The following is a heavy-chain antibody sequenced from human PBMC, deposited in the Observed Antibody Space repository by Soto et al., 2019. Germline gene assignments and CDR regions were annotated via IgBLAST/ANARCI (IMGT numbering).Heavy chain of an antibody. Sequence: SLRLSCAASGFTFSSYGMHWVRQAPGKGLEWVAVISYDGSNKYYADSVKGRFTISRDNSKNTLYLQMNSLRAEDTAVYYCANGYSSSSAYFDYWGQGTLVTVSS. CDR1: GFTFSSYG. CDR2: ISYDGSNK. CDR3: ANGYSSSSAYFDY. J-gene: IGHJ4*02. D-gene: IGHD6-6*01. V-gene: IGHV3-30*18.